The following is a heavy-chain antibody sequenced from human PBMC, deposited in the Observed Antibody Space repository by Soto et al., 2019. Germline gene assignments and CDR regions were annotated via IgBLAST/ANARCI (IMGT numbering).Heavy chain of an antibody. CDR2: IIPIFGTA. D-gene: IGHD1-1*01. V-gene: IGHV1-69*06. CDR1: GGTFSSYA. Sequence: ASVKVSCKASGGTFSSYAISWVRQAPGQGLEWMGGIIPIFGTANYAQKFQGRVTITADKSTSTAYMELSSLRSEDTAVYYCARGTTGTNYFDYWGQGTLVTVSS. CDR3: ARGTTGTNYFDY. J-gene: IGHJ4*02.